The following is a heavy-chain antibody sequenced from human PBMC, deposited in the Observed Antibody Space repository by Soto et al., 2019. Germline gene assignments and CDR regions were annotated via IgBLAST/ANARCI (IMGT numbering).Heavy chain of an antibody. D-gene: IGHD2-2*01. CDR2: INGGNGNT. Sequence: QVQLVQSEAEEKKPGASVKVSCKASGYSFTSYGMHWVRQAPGQRLEWMGWINGGNGNTKYSQKFQGRVTITRDTSASTAYMELSSLTSEDTAVYYCARADGPGFVGPWGQGTLVTVSS. CDR1: GYSFTSYG. J-gene: IGHJ5*02. CDR3: ARADGPGFVGP. V-gene: IGHV1-3*05.